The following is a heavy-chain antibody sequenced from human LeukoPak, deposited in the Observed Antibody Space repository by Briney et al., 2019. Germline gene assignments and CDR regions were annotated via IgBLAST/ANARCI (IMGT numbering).Heavy chain of an antibody. V-gene: IGHV3-30*02. D-gene: IGHD3-10*01. CDR2: IRYDGSNK. Sequence: GGSLRLSCAASGFTFSSYGMHWVRQAPGKGLEWVAFIRYDGSNKYYADSVKGRFTISRDNSKNTLYLQMNSLRAEDTAVYYCAKDGNYGSGTYYYYYYMDVWGKGTTVTVSS. CDR1: GFTFSSYG. J-gene: IGHJ6*03. CDR3: AKDGNYGSGTYYYYYYMDV.